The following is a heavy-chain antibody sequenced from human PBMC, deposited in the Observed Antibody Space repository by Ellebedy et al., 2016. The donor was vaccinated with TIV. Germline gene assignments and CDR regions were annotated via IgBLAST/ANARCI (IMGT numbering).Heavy chain of an antibody. CDR1: GGTFSSYA. Sequence: AASVKVSCKASGGTFSSYAISWVRQAPGQGLEWMGRIIPILGIANYAQKFQGRVTITADKSTSTAYMELSSLRSEDTAVYYCARGPRQHVAGEDKDAFDIWGQGTMVTVSS. D-gene: IGHD6-19*01. V-gene: IGHV1-69*04. CDR3: ARGPRQHVAGEDKDAFDI. J-gene: IGHJ3*02. CDR2: IIPILGIA.